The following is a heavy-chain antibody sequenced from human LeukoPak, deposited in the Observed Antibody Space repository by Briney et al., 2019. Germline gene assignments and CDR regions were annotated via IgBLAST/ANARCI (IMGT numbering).Heavy chain of an antibody. V-gene: IGHV1-69*05. Sequence: ASVKVSCKASGGTFSSYAISWVRQAPGQGLEWMGGIIPMFGTANYAQEFQGRVRIITDESTRTAYMELSSLRSEDTAVYYCARDQYIEDCSGGRCRFDYWGQGTLVTVSS. D-gene: IGHD2-15*01. CDR3: ARDQYIEDCSGGRCRFDY. J-gene: IGHJ4*02. CDR1: GGTFSSYA. CDR2: IIPMFGTA.